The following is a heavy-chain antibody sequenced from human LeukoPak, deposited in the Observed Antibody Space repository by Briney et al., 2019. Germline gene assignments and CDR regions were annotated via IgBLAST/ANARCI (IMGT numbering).Heavy chain of an antibody. V-gene: IGHV1-18*01. CDR3: ARDDYGDYCNP. CDR1: GYAFTSYG. D-gene: IGHD4-17*01. J-gene: IGHJ5*02. Sequence: ASVKVSCKASGYAFTSYGISWMRQAPGQGLEWMGWISAYNGNTNYAQKFQGRVTMTRDTSISTAYMELSRLRSDDTAVYYCARDDYGDYCNPWGPGTLVTVSS. CDR2: ISAYNGNT.